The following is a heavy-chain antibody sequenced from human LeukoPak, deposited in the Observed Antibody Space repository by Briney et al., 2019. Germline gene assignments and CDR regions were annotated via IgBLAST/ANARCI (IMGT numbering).Heavy chain of an antibody. D-gene: IGHD1-26*01. Sequence: PGGSLRLSCGASGFTFDDYAMHWVRQAPGKGLEWVSLIRGDGGSTYYADSVKGRFTISRDNSKNSLYLQMNSLRTEDTALYYWAKGGIVGAITIDYWGQGTLVTVSS. V-gene: IGHV3-43*02. CDR3: AKGGIVGAITIDY. CDR1: GFTFDDYA. CDR2: IRGDGGST. J-gene: IGHJ4*02.